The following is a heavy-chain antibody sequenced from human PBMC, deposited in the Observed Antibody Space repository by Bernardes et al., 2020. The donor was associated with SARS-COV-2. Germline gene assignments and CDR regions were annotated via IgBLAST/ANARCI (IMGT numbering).Heavy chain of an antibody. CDR3: ARGTYDDGNNWFDP. CDR2: IYYSGST. V-gene: IGHV4-31*03. D-gene: IGHD3-3*01. Sequence: TLSLTCTVSGGSISSGGYWSWIRQYPGKGLEWIGYIYYSGSTHYNPSLQSRLTISLATSENQFSLKLSSVTAADTAVYYCARGTYDDGNNWFDPWGQGTLVTVSS. CDR1: GGSISSGGY. J-gene: IGHJ5*02.